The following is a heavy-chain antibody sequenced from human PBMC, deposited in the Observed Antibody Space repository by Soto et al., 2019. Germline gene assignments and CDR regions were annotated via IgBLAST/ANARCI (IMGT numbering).Heavy chain of an antibody. CDR3: ARSVFP. Sequence: QVQVQESGPGLVKLSQTLSLTCTVCGGCISNCGYYWTWIRQHPGKGLEWIGYIYYSGSTYYNPSLKSRVTISVDTSKNQFSLKLSSVTAADTAVYYCARSVFPWGQGTLVTVSS. CDR1: GGCISNCGYY. CDR2: IYYSGST. J-gene: IGHJ5*02. V-gene: IGHV4-31*03.